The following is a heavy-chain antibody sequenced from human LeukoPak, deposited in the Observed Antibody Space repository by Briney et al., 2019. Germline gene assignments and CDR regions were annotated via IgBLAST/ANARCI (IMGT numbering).Heavy chain of an antibody. CDR3: AKDMAAYYYASGNIDY. J-gene: IGHJ4*02. V-gene: IGHV3-43D*03. CDR2: ISWDGGST. Sequence: GGSLRLSCAASGFTFDDYAMTWVRQAPGKGLEWVSIISWDGGSTYYADSVKGRFTISRDNSKNSLYLQMNSLRAEDTALYYCAKDMAAYYYASGNIDYWGQGTLVTVSS. D-gene: IGHD3-10*01. CDR1: GFTFDDYA.